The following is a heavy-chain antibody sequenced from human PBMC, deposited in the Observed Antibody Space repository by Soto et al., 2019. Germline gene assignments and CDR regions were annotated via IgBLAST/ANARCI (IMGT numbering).Heavy chain of an antibody. CDR1: GYTFTGYY. J-gene: IGHJ4*02. CDR3: ARGINAAAGTYDY. CDR2: INPNSGGT. V-gene: IGHV1-2*04. Sequence: ASVKVSCKASGYTFTGYYMHWVRQAPGQGLEWMGWINPNSGGTNYAQKFQGWVTMTRDTSISTAYMELSRLRSDDTAVYYCARGINAAAGTYDYWGQGTLVTVSS. D-gene: IGHD6-13*01.